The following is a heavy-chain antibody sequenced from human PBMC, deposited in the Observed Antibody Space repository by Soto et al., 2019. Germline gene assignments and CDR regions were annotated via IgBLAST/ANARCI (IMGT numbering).Heavy chain of an antibody. CDR1: GGYFSSLV. V-gene: IGHV1-69*10. Sequence: VASVKVSCKASGGYFSSLVISWLRQAPGQGPEWMGGINPMLCVANFAQKVQDRVTNTADESTTTAYMELSSLRSEDTAVYHCARRPAQFDLWGQGTLVTVSS. CDR3: ARRPAQFDL. CDR2: INPMLCVA. J-gene: IGHJ5*01. D-gene: IGHD2-2*01.